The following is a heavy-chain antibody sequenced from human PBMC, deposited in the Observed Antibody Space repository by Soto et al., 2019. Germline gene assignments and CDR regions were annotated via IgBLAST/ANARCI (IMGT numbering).Heavy chain of an antibody. J-gene: IGHJ4*02. CDR3: ATFWSGYPFFDD. CDR1: GYTLTELS. V-gene: IGHV1-24*01. D-gene: IGHD3-3*01. Sequence: ASVKVSCKVSGYTLTELSMHWVRQAPGKGLEWMGGFDPEDGETIYAQKFQGRVTMTEDTSTDTAYMELSSLRSGDTAVYYCATFWSGYPFFDDRGQRSSVTVSS. CDR2: FDPEDGET.